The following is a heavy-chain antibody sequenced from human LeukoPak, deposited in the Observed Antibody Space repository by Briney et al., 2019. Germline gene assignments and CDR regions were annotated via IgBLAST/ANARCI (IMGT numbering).Heavy chain of an antibody. CDR3: ARDREYVTTGELEY. J-gene: IGHJ4*02. CDR1: GYTFTSYD. D-gene: IGHD7-27*01. Sequence: ASVKVSCKASGYTFTSYDINWVRQATGQGLEWMGWMHPNSGNTGYAQNFQGRVTITADESTTTVYMELSSLRSEDTAVYYCARDREYVTTGELEYWGQGTLVTVSS. V-gene: IGHV1-8*01. CDR2: MHPNSGNT.